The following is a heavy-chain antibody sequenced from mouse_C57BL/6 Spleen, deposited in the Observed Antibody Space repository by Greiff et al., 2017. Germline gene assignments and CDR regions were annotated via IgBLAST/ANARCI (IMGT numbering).Heavy chain of an antibody. CDR2: INPSNGGT. CDR3: ARTGNSYYYAMDY. Sequence: QVQLKQPGTELVKPGASVKLSCKASGYTFTSYWMHWVKQRPGQGLEWIGNINPSNGGTNYNEKFKSKATLTVDKSSSTAYMQLSSLTSEDSAVYYCARTGNSYYYAMDYWGQGTSVTVSS. CDR1: GYTFTSYW. J-gene: IGHJ4*01. D-gene: IGHD2-1*01. V-gene: IGHV1-53*01.